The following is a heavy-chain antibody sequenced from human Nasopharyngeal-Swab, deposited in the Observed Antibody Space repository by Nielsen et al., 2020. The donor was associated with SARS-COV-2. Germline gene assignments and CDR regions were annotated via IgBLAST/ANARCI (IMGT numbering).Heavy chain of an antibody. CDR1: GFTFSSYA. V-gene: IGHV3-23*01. Sequence: GGSLRLSCAASGFTFSSYAMSWVRQAPGKGLEWVSAISGSGGSTYYADSVKGRFTISRDNSKNTLYLQMNSLRAEDTAVYYCAKDLLAYDILTGYSSWGQGTLVPSPQ. J-gene: IGHJ4*02. CDR2: ISGSGGST. D-gene: IGHD3-9*01. CDR3: AKDLLAYDILTGYSS.